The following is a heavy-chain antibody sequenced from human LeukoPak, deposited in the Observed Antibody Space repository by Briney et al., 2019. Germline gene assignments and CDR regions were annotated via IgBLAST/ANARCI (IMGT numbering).Heavy chain of an antibody. D-gene: IGHD6-19*01. V-gene: IGHV1-3*02. CDR2: SNAGNGNT. Sequence: ASVKVSCKASGYTFTSYAMHWVRQAPGQRLEWMGWSNAGNGNTKYSQEFQGRVTITADKSTSTAYMELSSLRSEDTAVYYCARDKYPELIAVDRPVDYWGQGTLVTVSS. CDR3: ARDKYPELIAVDRPVDY. CDR1: GYTFTSYA. J-gene: IGHJ4*02.